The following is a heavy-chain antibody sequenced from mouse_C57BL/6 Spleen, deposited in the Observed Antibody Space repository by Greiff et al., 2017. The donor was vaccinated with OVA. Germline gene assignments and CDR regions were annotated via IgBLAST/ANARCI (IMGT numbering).Heavy chain of an antibody. CDR3: ARAYSNYVRYFDV. D-gene: IGHD2-5*01. V-gene: IGHV5-16*01. CDR1: GFTFSDYY. J-gene: IGHJ1*03. CDR2: INYDGSST. Sequence: EVQVVESEGGLVQPGSSMKLSCTASGFTFSDYYMAWVRQVPEKGLEWVANINYDGSSTYYLDSLKSRFIISRDNAKNILYLQMSSLKSEDTATYYCARAYSNYVRYFDVWGTGTTVTVSS.